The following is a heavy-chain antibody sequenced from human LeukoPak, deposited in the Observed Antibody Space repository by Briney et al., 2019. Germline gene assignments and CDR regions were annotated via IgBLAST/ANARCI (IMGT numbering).Heavy chain of an antibody. CDR2: ISSSSSYI. J-gene: IGHJ4*02. CDR3: ARGDIVVVVAAPSLDY. V-gene: IGHV3-21*01. CDR1: GFTFSSYS. D-gene: IGHD2-15*01. Sequence: PGGSLRLSCAASGFTFSSYSMNWVRQAPGKGLEWVSSISSSSSYIYYADSVKGRFTISRDDAKNSLYLQMNSLRAEDTAVYYCARGDIVVVVAAPSLDYWGQGTLVTVSS.